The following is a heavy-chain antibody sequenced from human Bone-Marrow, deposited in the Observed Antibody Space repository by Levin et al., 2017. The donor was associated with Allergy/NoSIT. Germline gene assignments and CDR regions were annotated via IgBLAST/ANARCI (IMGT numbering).Heavy chain of an antibody. CDR2: LYDDGRT. Sequence: TGGSLRLSCAASGLTVNRNYMSWVRQAPGKGLEWVSVLYDDGRTYYADSVKGRFTVSRDNSRNTLYLQMNSLRAEDTAVYYCATAPAVSGTYEHDYWGQGTLVTVSS. CDR3: ATAPAVSGTYEHDY. CDR1: GLTVNRNY. J-gene: IGHJ4*02. D-gene: IGHD1-1*01. V-gene: IGHV3-53*01.